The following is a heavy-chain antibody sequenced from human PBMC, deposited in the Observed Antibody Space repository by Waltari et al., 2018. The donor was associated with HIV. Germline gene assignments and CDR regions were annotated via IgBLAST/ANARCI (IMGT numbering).Heavy chain of an antibody. CDR2: IKRDGTIT. J-gene: IGHJ4*02. CDR1: GFTFSSYW. D-gene: IGHD3-9*01. CDR3: ARDLVVLRYFDWLSTYFDY. V-gene: IGHV3-74*01. Sequence: EVQLVESGGGLVQPGGSLRLSCAASGFTFSSYWMHWVRQAPGTGLVWVSRIKRDGTITTYADSVKGRFTISRDNAKNTLFLQMNSLRAEDTAIYYCARDLVVLRYFDWLSTYFDYWGQGTLVTVSS.